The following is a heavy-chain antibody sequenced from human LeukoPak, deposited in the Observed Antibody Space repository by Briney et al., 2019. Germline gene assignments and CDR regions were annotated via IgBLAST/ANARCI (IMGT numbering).Heavy chain of an antibody. V-gene: IGHV4-38-2*02. Sequence: PSETLSLTCAVSGYSISSGYYWGWIRQPPGKGLEWIGSIYHSGSTYYNPSLKSRVTISVDTSKNQFSLKLSSVTAADTAVYYCARDSRAGYSSSWYLIDYWGQGTLVTVSS. CDR3: ARDSRAGYSSSWYLIDY. CDR1: GYSISSGYY. D-gene: IGHD6-13*01. J-gene: IGHJ4*02. CDR2: IYHSGST.